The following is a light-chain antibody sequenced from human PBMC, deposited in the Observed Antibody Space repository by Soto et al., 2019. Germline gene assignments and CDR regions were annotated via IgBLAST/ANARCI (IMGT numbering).Light chain of an antibody. CDR1: QGIGSY. V-gene: IGKV1-9*01. CDR2: KAS. J-gene: IGKJ1*01. Sequence: DLQLTQSPSFLSASVGDRVTITCRASQGIGSYLAWYQPKPGKAPKLLIYKASTLKSGVPSRFSGSGSGTDFTLTISCLQSEDFATYYCQQYYSYPQTFGQGTKVDIK. CDR3: QQYYSYPQT.